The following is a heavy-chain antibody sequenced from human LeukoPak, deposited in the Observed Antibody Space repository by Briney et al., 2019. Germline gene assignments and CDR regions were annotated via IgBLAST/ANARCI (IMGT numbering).Heavy chain of an antibody. D-gene: IGHD2-2*02. Sequence: PSQTLSLTCTVSGGSISSGDYYWSWIRQPPGKGLEWIGYIYYSGSTYYNPSLKSRVTISVDTSKNQFSLKLSSVTAADTAVYHCARVSLAGCSSTSCSTYYFDYWGQGTLVTVSS. J-gene: IGHJ4*02. V-gene: IGHV4-30-4*08. CDR3: ARVSLAGCSSTSCSTYYFDY. CDR2: IYYSGST. CDR1: GGSISSGDYY.